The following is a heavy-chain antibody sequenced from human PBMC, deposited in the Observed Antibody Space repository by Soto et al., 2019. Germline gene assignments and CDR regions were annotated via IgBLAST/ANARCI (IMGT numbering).Heavy chain of an antibody. V-gene: IGHV1-2*04. Sequence: QLVQSGAELKKPGASVKVSCKASGYTFTEYYLHWVRQAPGQGLEWIGWINPKSGDTNYAQRFENWVTMTRDTSTTTAYMELGGLKSDDTAVYYCASRSWANDAFDLWGQGTMVTVSS. J-gene: IGHJ3*01. CDR2: INPKSGDT. CDR3: ASRSWANDAFDL. D-gene: IGHD7-27*01. CDR1: GYTFTEYY.